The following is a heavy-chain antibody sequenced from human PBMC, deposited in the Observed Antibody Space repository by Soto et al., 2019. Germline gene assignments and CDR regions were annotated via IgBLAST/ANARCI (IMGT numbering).Heavy chain of an antibody. CDR2: ISGSGGST. CDR3: ARLGSGSYYDY. V-gene: IGHV3-23*01. CDR1: GFTFSSYA. Sequence: EVQLLESGGGLVQPGGSLRLSCAASGFTFSSYAMRWVRQAPVKGLEWVSAISGSGGSTYYADSVKGRFTISIDNSKNKLYLPMNSLRAEDTAVYYCARLGSGSYYDYWGQGTLVTVSS. J-gene: IGHJ4*02. D-gene: IGHD1-26*01.